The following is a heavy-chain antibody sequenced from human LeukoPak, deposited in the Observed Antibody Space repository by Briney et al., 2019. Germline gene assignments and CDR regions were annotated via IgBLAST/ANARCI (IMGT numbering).Heavy chain of an antibody. CDR1: GFTFSTCS. J-gene: IGHJ4*02. Sequence: GGSLRLSCAASGFTFSTCSMKWVRQAPGKALEWVSSISGSSYHIYYADSVRGRFTISRDNANNLLYLQMNSLRAEDTAVYFCASGTIVGARGADNWGQGTLVTVSS. V-gene: IGHV3-21*01. D-gene: IGHD1-26*01. CDR3: ASGTIVGARGADN. CDR2: ISGSSYHI.